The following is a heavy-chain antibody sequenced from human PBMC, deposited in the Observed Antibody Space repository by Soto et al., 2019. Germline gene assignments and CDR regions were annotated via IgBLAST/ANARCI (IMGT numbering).Heavy chain of an antibody. CDR3: ARAGYSYGSRSYYGMDV. Sequence: GSLRLSCAASGFTFSSYGMHWVRQAPGKGLEWVAVIWYDGSNKYYADSVKGRFTISRDNSKNTLYLQMNSLRAEDTAVYYCARAGYSYGSRSYYGMDVWGQGTTVTVSS. V-gene: IGHV3-33*01. CDR1: GFTFSSYG. D-gene: IGHD5-18*01. CDR2: IWYDGSNK. J-gene: IGHJ6*02.